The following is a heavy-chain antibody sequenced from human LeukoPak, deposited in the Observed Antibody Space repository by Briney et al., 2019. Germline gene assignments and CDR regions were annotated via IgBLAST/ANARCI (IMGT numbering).Heavy chain of an antibody. Sequence: SETLSLTCTVSGGSISSYYWSWIRQPPGKGLEWIGYIYYSGSTNYNPSLKSRVAISVDTSKNQSSLKLSSVTAADTAVYYCARRRDAFDIWGQGTMVTVSS. CDR3: ARRRDAFDI. CDR1: GGSISSYY. CDR2: IYYSGST. J-gene: IGHJ3*02. V-gene: IGHV4-59*08.